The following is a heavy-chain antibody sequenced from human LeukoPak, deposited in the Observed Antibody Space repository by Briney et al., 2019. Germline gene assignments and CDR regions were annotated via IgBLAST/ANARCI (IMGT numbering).Heavy chain of an antibody. Sequence: GGSLRLSCAASGFTFSSYSMNWVRQAPGKGLEWVSSISSSSSYIYYADSVKGRFTISRDNAKNSLYLQMNSLRAEDTAVYYCAREPYGDYVFDYWGQGTLVTVSS. CDR3: AREPYGDYVFDY. D-gene: IGHD4-17*01. V-gene: IGHV3-21*01. CDR1: GFTFSSYS. J-gene: IGHJ4*02. CDR2: ISSSSSYI.